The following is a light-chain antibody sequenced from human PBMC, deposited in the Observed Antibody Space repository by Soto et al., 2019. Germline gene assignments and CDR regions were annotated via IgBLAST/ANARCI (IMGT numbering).Light chain of an antibody. CDR1: QSLSSSY. CDR3: QQYGSSPRT. V-gene: IGKV3-20*01. Sequence: EIVLTQSPGTLSLSPGERATLSCRASQSLSSSYLAWYQQKPGQAPRLLIYDASSRATGIPDRFSGSGSGTDFPLTISRLEPEDFAVYYWQQYGSSPRTFGQGTKVEIK. J-gene: IGKJ1*01. CDR2: DAS.